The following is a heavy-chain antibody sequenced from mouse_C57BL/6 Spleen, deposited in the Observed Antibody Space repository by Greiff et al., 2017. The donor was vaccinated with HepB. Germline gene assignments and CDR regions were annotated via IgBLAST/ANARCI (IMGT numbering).Heavy chain of an antibody. J-gene: IGHJ4*01. D-gene: IGHD2-4*01. CDR1: GFNIKNTY. V-gene: IGHV14-3*01. CDR3: ARGGDYDVEGYAMDY. Sequence: VQLQQSVAELVRPGASVKLSCTASGFNIKNTYMHWVKQRPEQGLEWIGRIDPANGNTKYAPKFQGKATITADTSSNTAYLQLSRLTSDDTAIYYCARGGDYDVEGYAMDYWGQGTSVTVSS. CDR2: IDPANGNT.